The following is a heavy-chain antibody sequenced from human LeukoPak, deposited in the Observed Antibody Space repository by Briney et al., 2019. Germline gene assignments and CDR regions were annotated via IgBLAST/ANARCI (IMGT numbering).Heavy chain of an antibody. D-gene: IGHD5-18*01. CDR3: ARDRRSDTAMATLDY. Sequence: GGSLRLSCAASGFTFDDYAMHWVRQAPGKGLEWVSGISWNSGSTGYADSVKGRFTISRDNAKNSLYLQMNSLRAEDTALYYCARDRRSDTAMATLDYWGQGTLVTVSS. CDR1: GFTFDDYA. V-gene: IGHV3-9*01. J-gene: IGHJ4*02. CDR2: ISWNSGST.